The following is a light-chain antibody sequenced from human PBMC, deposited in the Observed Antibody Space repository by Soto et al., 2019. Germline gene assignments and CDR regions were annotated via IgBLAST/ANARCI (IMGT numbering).Light chain of an antibody. CDR2: GNS. V-gene: IGLV1-40*01. J-gene: IGLJ2*01. Sequence: QSVLTQPPSVPGAPGQRVTISCTGSSSNIGAGYDVHWYQQLPGTAPKLLIYGNSNRPSGVPDRFSGSKSGTSASLAITGLQAEDEADYYCQSYDSSLSGGVVFGGGTKVTVL. CDR1: SSNIGAGYD. CDR3: QSYDSSLSGGVV.